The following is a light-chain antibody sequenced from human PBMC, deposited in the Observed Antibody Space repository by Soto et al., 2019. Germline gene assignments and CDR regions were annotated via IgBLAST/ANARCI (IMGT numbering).Light chain of an antibody. V-gene: IGLV2-11*01. CDR2: DVT. CDR3: CSYGGSFPYV. J-gene: IGLJ1*01. CDR1: SSDVGGYDY. Sequence: QSVLTHHPSVTGSPGQSDTISCTGTSSDVGGYDYVSWYQQRPGKAPKLLIYDVTKRPSGVPDRFSGSKSGNTASLTISGLQAEDEADFYCCSYGGSFPYVFGTGTKVTVL.